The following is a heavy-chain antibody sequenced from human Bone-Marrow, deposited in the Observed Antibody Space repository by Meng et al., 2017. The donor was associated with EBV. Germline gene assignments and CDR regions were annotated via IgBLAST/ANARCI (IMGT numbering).Heavy chain of an antibody. CDR2: INPKSGAT. Sequence: QGQLLLSGARVKKPGASVKVSCQASGYTFTDYFMYWVRLAPGQGPEWMGRINPKSGATNYAQKFQGRVTMTRDTSIDTVYMELTSLRSDDTAVYYCARERGSRYYWLDPWGQGTLVTVSS. J-gene: IGHJ5*02. CDR1: GYTFTDYF. D-gene: IGHD2-15*01. CDR3: ARERGSRYYWLDP. V-gene: IGHV1-2*06.